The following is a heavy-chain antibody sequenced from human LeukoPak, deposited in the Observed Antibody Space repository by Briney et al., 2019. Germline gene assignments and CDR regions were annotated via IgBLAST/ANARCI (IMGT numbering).Heavy chain of an antibody. D-gene: IGHD3-10*01. CDR2: ISYDGSNK. CDR1: GFTFSSYA. J-gene: IGHJ5*02. V-gene: IGHV3-30-3*01. CDR3: ARPNELITMVRGVITNWFDP. Sequence: PGRSLRHSCAASGFTFSSYAMHWVRQAPGKGLEWVAVISYDGSNKYYADSVKGRFTISRDNSKNTLYLQMNSLRAEDTAVYYCARPNELITMVRGVITNWFDPWGQGTLVTVSS.